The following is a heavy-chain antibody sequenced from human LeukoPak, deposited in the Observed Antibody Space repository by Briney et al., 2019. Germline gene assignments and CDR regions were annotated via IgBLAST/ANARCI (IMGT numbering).Heavy chain of an antibody. CDR3: ARGLTAARPIDY. V-gene: IGHV3-30*02. CDR1: GFTFSSYG. CDR2: IRYDGSNK. Sequence: PGGSLRLSCAASGFTFSSYGMHWVRQAPGKGLEWVAFIRYDGSNKYYADSVKGRCTISRDNSKNTLYLQMNSLRSEDTAVYYCARGLTAARPIDYWGQGTLVTVSS. J-gene: IGHJ4*02. D-gene: IGHD6-6*01.